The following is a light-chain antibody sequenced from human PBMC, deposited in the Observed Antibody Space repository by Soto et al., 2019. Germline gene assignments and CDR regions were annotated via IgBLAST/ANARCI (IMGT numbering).Light chain of an antibody. Sequence: EIVLTQSPGTLSLSPGERATLSCRASQSVSSSFLAWYQQKPGQAPRLLIYGASSSATGIPDRFSGSGSGTDFTLTISRLEPEDFAVYYCQQYGSSPRTFVPGTTVDI. V-gene: IGKV3-20*01. CDR1: QSVSSSF. J-gene: IGKJ3*01. CDR3: QQYGSSPRT. CDR2: GAS.